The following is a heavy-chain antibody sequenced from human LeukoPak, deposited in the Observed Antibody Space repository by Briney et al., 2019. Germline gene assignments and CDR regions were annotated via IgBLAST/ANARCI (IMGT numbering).Heavy chain of an antibody. CDR1: GFTFSSYE. CDR2: ISSSGSTI. CDR3: ARVGSSWYPYYYYYMDV. V-gene: IGHV3-48*03. D-gene: IGHD6-13*01. J-gene: IGHJ6*03. Sequence: PGGSLRLSCAASGFTFSSYEMNWVRQAPGKGLEWGSYISSSGSTIYYADSVKGRFTISRDNAKNSLYLQMNSLRAEDTAVYYCARVGSSWYPYYYYYMDVWGKGTTVTISS.